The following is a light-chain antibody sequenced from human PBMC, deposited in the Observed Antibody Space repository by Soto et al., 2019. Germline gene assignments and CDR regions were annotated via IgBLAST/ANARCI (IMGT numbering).Light chain of an antibody. V-gene: IGLV2-8*01. Sequence: QSALTQPPSASGSPGQSVTISCTGTSSDVGGYNYVSWYQQHPGKAPKLMIYEVSKRPSGVPDHFSGSKSGNTASLTVSGLQAEDEADYYCSSHTISSALQVFGTGTKVTVL. CDR3: SSHTISSALQV. CDR2: EVS. CDR1: SSDVGGYNY. J-gene: IGLJ1*01.